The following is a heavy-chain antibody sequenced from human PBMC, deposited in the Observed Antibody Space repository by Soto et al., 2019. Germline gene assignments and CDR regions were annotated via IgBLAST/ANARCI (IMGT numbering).Heavy chain of an antibody. Sequence: GASVKVSCKASGDTFSFYTINWVRQAPGLGLEWVGRINPILSMSNYAQKFQGRVTMTADKSTNTAYMELRSLRSEDTAMYFCATSYGSGYRAFDSWGQGAPVTVSS. CDR3: ATSYGSGYRAFDS. J-gene: IGHJ4*02. CDR1: GDTFSFYT. V-gene: IGHV1-69*02. D-gene: IGHD3-10*01. CDR2: INPILSMS.